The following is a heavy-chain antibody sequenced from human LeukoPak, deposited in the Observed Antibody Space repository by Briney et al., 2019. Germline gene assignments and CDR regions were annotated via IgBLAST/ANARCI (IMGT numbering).Heavy chain of an antibody. Sequence: SETLSLTCAVYGGSFSGYYWSWIRQPPGKGLEWIGEINHSGSTNHNPSLKSRVAISVDTSKNQFSLKLSSVTAADTAVYYCARGSVVTASFDYWGQGTLVTVSS. CDR1: GGSFSGYY. D-gene: IGHD2-21*02. CDR3: ARGSVVTASFDY. CDR2: INHSGST. V-gene: IGHV4-34*01. J-gene: IGHJ4*02.